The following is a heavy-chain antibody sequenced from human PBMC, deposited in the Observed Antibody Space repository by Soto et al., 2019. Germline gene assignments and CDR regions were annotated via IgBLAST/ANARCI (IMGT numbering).Heavy chain of an antibody. CDR1: CYSFTAYG. Sequence: SVKVSFKTSCYSFTAYGLDWLRQAPGQRPEWLGWVGTNNANTNYAQKFQGRVTMTTDRSTTTTYMELRSLRSDDTAVYYCARELNTDSSAYYSFAYWGQGTLVTVSS. D-gene: IGHD3-22*01. J-gene: IGHJ4*02. CDR2: VGTNNANT. V-gene: IGHV1-18*01. CDR3: ARELNTDSSAYYSFAY.